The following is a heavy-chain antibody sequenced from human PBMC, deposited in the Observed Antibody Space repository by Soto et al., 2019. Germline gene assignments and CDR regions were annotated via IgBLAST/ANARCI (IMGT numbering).Heavy chain of an antibody. Sequence: QVQLVQSGAEVKKPGASVKVSCKASGYTFTSYDINWVRQATGQGLEWMGWMNPNSGNTGYAQKFQGRVTMTRNTSMSTAYRELSSRRSEDTAVYYCARGRIGSYYHYYYYGMDVWGQGTTVTVSS. CDR3: ARGRIGSYYHYYYYGMDV. J-gene: IGHJ6*02. V-gene: IGHV1-8*01. D-gene: IGHD1-26*01. CDR1: GYTFTSYD. CDR2: MNPNSGNT.